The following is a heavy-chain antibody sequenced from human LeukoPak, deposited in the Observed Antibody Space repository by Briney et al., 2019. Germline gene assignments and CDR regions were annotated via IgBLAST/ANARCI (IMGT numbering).Heavy chain of an antibody. D-gene: IGHD1-26*01. Sequence: XXMVIIYPGASYTRYSPSFQGQVTISADKSISTAYLQWSSLKASDTAMYYCARGEAGSYSFDYWGQGPLVTVSS. CDR2: IYPGASYT. CDR3: ARGEAGSYSFDY. V-gene: IGHV5-51*01. J-gene: IGHJ4*02.